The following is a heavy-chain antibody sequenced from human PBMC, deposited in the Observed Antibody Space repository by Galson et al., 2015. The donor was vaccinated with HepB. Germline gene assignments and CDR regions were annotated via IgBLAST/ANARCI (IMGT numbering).Heavy chain of an antibody. V-gene: IGHV1-2*02. CDR1: AYTFTGYY. CDR3: AREVGSVRYMDV. J-gene: IGHJ6*03. Sequence: SVKVSCKASAYTFTGYYMHWVRQAPGQGLEWMGWINPNRGGTNYAQKFQGRVTMTRDTSITTAYMELSRLTSDDTAVYYCAREVGSVRYMDVWGKGTTVTVSS. D-gene: IGHD5-12*01. CDR2: INPNRGGT.